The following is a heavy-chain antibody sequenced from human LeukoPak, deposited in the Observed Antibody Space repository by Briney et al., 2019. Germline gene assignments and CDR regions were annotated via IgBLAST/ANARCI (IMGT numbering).Heavy chain of an antibody. J-gene: IGHJ4*02. V-gene: IGHV3-23*01. CDR3: AKRFTGREFDY. Sequence: PGGSLRLSCAASDFTFRSYAMDWVRQAPGKGLEWVSGVSGSGSYTYYTDSVKGRFTVSRDNSKHTLFLQMTSLSADDSAIYYCAKRFTGREFDYWGPGTPVTVSS. CDR1: DFTFRSYA. D-gene: IGHD3-10*01. CDR2: VSGSGSYT.